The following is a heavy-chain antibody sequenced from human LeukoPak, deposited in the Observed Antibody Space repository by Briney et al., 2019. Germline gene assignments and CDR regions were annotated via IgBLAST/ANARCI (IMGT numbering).Heavy chain of an antibody. Sequence: GASVKVSCKASGYTFTGYYMHWVRQAPGQGLEWMGWINPNSGGTNYAQKFQGRVTMTRDTSISTAYMELSRLRSDDTAVYYWARVYYYGPGSYPGAFDIWGQGTMVTVSS. CDR1: GYTFTGYY. D-gene: IGHD3-10*01. J-gene: IGHJ3*02. CDR2: INPNSGGT. CDR3: ARVYYYGPGSYPGAFDI. V-gene: IGHV1-2*02.